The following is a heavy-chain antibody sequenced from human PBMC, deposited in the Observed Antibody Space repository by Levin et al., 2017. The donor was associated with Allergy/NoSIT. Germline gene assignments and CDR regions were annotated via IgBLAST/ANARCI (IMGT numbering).Heavy chain of an antibody. Sequence: GGSLRLSCAASGFTFSDYFMHWVRQAPGKGLEYVSGITNGGNTFYANSVKGRFTISRDNSKNTLYLQMGSLRGDDMAVYYCARDLRDWGQGTLVTVSS. CDR2: ITNGGNT. J-gene: IGHJ4*02. CDR3: ARDLRD. V-gene: IGHV3-64*01. CDR1: GFTFSDYF.